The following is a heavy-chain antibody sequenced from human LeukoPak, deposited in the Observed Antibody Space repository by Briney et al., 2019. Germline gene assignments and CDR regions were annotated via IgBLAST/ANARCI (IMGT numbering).Heavy chain of an antibody. D-gene: IGHD3-10*01. Sequence: PGETLRLSCAASGFTFSSYGMHWVRQAPGKGLEWVAVISYDGSNKYYADSVKGRFTISRDNSKNTLYLQMNSLRAEDTAVYYCAKDYYGSGSYSFDYWGQGTLVTVSS. J-gene: IGHJ4*02. CDR1: GFTFSSYG. CDR3: AKDYYGSGSYSFDY. V-gene: IGHV3-30*18. CDR2: ISYDGSNK.